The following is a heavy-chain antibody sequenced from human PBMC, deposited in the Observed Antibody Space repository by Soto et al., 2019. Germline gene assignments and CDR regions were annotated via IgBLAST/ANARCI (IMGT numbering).Heavy chain of an antibody. V-gene: IGHV1-69*06. CDR3: ARAYTGRLPRRADYYYALDV. CDR1: GGTFSSYA. CDR2: IIPIFGTA. D-gene: IGHD2-15*01. J-gene: IGHJ6*02. Sequence: SVKVSCKASGGTFSSYAISWVRQAPGQGLEWMGGIIPIFGTANYAQKFQGRVTITADKSTSTAYMELSSLRSEDTAVYYCARAYTGRLPRRADYYYALDVWGQGIMVTVSS.